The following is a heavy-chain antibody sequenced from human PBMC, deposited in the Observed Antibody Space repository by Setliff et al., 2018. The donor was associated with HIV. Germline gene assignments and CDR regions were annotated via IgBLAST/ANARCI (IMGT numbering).Heavy chain of an antibody. D-gene: IGHD1-26*01. V-gene: IGHV1-18*01. J-gene: IGHJ4*02. CDR1: GYTFTNYD. Sequence: ASVKVSCKPSGYTFTNYDINWVRQAPGQGLEWMGWISAYDGNTNYAQKVRERVTLTTDTATNTAFMELKNLTSADTAVYFCARSDWELVLSSFDYWGQGTQVTVSS. CDR3: ARSDWELVLSSFDY. CDR2: ISAYDGNT.